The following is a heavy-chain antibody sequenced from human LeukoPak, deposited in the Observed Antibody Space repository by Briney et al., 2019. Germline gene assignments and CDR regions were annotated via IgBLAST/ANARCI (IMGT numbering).Heavy chain of an antibody. D-gene: IGHD2-2*01. CDR1: GFTFSSHA. V-gene: IGHV3-23*01. J-gene: IGHJ4*02. Sequence: GGSLRLSCAASGFTFSSHALSWVRQAPGKGLEWVSSLSGSGYNTYYADSVKGRFAISRDNSKNTVYLQMNSLRAEDTAVYYCAKDPYGTRYFDYWGQGTLVTVSS. CDR3: AKDPYGTRYFDY. CDR2: LSGSGYNT.